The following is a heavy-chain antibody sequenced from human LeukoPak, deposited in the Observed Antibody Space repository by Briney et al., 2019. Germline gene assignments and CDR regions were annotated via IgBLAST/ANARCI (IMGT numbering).Heavy chain of an antibody. Sequence: SETLSLTCAVYGGSFSGYYWSWIRQPPGKGLEWIGEINHSGSTNYNPSLKSRVTISVDTSKNQFSLKLSSVTAADTAVYYCARDRAYIRGWGQGTLVTVSS. CDR2: INHSGST. CDR3: ARDRAYIRG. J-gene: IGHJ4*02. V-gene: IGHV4-34*01. CDR1: GGSFSGYY. D-gene: IGHD3-16*01.